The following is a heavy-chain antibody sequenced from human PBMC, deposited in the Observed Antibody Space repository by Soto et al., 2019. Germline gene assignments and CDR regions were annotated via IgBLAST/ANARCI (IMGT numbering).Heavy chain of an antibody. Sequence: PSETLSLTCIVSGGSIRSGNYFWSWIRQHPGKGLEWIGYIFDSGTTYYNPSLKSRASLSIDTSKSQFSLKLTSVTAADTAVYYCAREHDLGGNFDYWGHGALVTVSS. D-gene: IGHD2-15*01. CDR2: IFDSGTT. J-gene: IGHJ4*01. CDR1: GGSIRSGNYF. V-gene: IGHV4-31*03. CDR3: AREHDLGGNFDY.